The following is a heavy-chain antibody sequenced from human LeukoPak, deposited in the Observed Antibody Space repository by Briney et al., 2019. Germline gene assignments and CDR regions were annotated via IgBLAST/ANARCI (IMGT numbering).Heavy chain of an antibody. Sequence: PSETLSLTCTVSGGSISSYYWSWIRQPPGKGLEWIGYIYYSGSTNYNPSLKSRVTISVDTSKNQFSLKLSSVTAADTAVYYCARRVASIRYCSSTSCFDYWGQGTLVTVSS. CDR2: IYYSGST. D-gene: IGHD2-2*01. V-gene: IGHV4-59*08. CDR1: GGSISSYY. CDR3: ARRVASIRYCSSTSCFDY. J-gene: IGHJ4*02.